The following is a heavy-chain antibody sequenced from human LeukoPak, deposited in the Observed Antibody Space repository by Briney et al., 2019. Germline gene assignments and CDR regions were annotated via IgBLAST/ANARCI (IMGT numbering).Heavy chain of an antibody. Sequence: SETLSLTCTVSGGSISSSSYYWGWIRQPPAKGLEWIGSIYYSGSTYYNPSLKSRVTISVDTSKNQFSLKLSSVTAADTAVYSCASPAGYSSSWYPPFDYWGQGTLVTVSS. V-gene: IGHV4-39*01. D-gene: IGHD6-13*01. J-gene: IGHJ4*02. CDR3: ASPAGYSSSWYPPFDY. CDR1: GGSISSSSYY. CDR2: IYYSGST.